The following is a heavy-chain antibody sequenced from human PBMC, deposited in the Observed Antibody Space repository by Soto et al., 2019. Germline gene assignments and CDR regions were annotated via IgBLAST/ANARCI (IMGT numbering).Heavy chain of an antibody. CDR1: GGSFSGYY. J-gene: IGHJ6*02. Sequence: SETLSLTCAVYGGSFSGYYWTWIRQPPGTGLEWIGDINHSGSTNYNPSLKSRVTISVDTSKNQFSLKLSSVTAADTAVYYCARLLRHNYYGMDVWGQGTTVTVSS. CDR2: INHSGST. CDR3: ARLLRHNYYGMDV. V-gene: IGHV4-34*01. D-gene: IGHD2-15*01.